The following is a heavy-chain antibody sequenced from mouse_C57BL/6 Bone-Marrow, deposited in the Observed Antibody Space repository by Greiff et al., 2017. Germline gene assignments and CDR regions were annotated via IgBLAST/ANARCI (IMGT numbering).Heavy chain of an antibody. CDR1: GFNIKDDY. Sequence: VQLKESGAELVRPGASVKLSCTASGFNIKDDYMHWVKQRPEQGLEWIGWIDPENGDTEYASKFQGKATITADTSSNTAYLQLSSLTSEDTAVYYCTVPLGGNYFDYWGQGTTLTVSS. D-gene: IGHD3-1*01. V-gene: IGHV14-4*01. J-gene: IGHJ2*01. CDR2: IDPENGDT. CDR3: TVPLGGNYFDY.